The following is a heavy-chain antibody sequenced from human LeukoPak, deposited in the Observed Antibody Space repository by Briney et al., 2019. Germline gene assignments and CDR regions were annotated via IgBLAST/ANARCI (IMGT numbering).Heavy chain of an antibody. J-gene: IGHJ5*01. CDR2: IGSYGGDT. D-gene: IGHD3-22*01. Sequence: ASVKVSCKATSRIRLVRQAPGQGLEWMGWIGSYGGDTYYAQKFQSRVTVTTDTSTSTVYMELRSLRSDNTAVYYCARDLWNFYDDSGYYRDFDSWGQGTLVTVSS. V-gene: IGHV1-18*01. CDR3: ARDLWNFYDDSGYYRDFDS. CDR1: TSR.